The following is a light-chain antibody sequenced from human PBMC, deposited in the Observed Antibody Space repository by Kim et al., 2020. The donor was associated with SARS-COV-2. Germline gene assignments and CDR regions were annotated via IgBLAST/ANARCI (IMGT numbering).Light chain of an antibody. CDR1: QSIYSC. V-gene: IGKV1-5*03. CDR2: KAS. J-gene: IGKJ5*01. CDR3: QQFYTYPVT. Sequence: ESVGDRVTITCRASQSIYSCLAWYQQKPGNVPKILIYKASTLESGVPSRFSGSESGTEFTLTISSLQPDDFATYYCQQFYTYPVTYGQGRRLEIK.